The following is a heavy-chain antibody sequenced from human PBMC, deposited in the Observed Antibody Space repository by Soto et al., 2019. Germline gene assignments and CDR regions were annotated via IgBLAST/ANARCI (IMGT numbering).Heavy chain of an antibody. Sequence: SETLSLTCTVSGGSMSSYYWTWIRQPPGKGLEWIGYIYSSGNTNYDPSLKSRVTISLDTSKNQFSLKLSSVTAADTAVYFCARRHVLVIGAARGDAFDIWGQGAMVTVSS. J-gene: IGHJ3*02. CDR1: GGSMSSYY. CDR2: IYSSGNT. D-gene: IGHD2-21*01. CDR3: ARRHVLVIGAARGDAFDI. V-gene: IGHV4-59*08.